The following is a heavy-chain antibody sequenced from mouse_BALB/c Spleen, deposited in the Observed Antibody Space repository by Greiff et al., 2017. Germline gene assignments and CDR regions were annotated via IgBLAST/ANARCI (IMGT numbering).Heavy chain of an antibody. CDR2: IYPGNSDT. CDR1: GYTFTSYW. J-gene: IGHJ1*01. V-gene: IGHV1-5*01. CDR3: TREGTTVATTGSFLYFDV. Sequence: VQLQQSGTVLARPGASVKMSCKASGYTFTSYWMHWVKQRPGQGLEWIGAIYPGNSDTSYNQKFKGKAKLTAVTSTSTAYMELSSLTNEDSAVYYCTREGTTVATTGSFLYFDVWGAGTTVTVSS. D-gene: IGHD1-1*01.